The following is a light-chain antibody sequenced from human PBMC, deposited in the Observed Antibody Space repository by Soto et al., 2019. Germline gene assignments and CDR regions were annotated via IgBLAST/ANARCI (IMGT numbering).Light chain of an antibody. Sequence: QSALTQPPSASGSPGQSVTISCTGTSSDVAGSDYVSWYQQHPGKAPKLIIYEVTKRPAGVPDRFSGSKSGNTASLTVSGLQADDESYYYCSSIARGDNPHVLFGGGTKVTVL. CDR2: EVT. CDR3: SSIARGDNPHVL. CDR1: SSDVAGSDY. J-gene: IGLJ2*01. V-gene: IGLV2-8*01.